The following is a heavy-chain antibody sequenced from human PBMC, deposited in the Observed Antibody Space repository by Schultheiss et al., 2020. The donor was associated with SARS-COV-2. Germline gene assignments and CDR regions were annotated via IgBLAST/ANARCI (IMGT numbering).Heavy chain of an antibody. Sequence: SVKVSCKASGYTFTGYYMHWVRQAPGQGLEWMGGIIPIFGTANYAQKFQGRVTITADESTSTAYMELSSLRSEDTAVYYCARASVAYGMDVWGQGTTVTVSS. CDR3: ARASVAYGMDV. CDR1: GYTFTGYY. D-gene: IGHD2-15*01. V-gene: IGHV1-69*13. CDR2: IIPIFGTA. J-gene: IGHJ6*02.